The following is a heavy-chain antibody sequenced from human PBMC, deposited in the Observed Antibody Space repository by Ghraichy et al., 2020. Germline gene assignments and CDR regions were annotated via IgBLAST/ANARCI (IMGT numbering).Heavy chain of an antibody. D-gene: IGHD2-15*01. CDR2: IGTAGDT. Sequence: GESLNISCAASGFTFSSYDMHWVRQATGKGLEWVSAIGTAGDTYYPGSVKGRFTISRENAKNSLYLQMNSLRAGDTAVYYCARQLYVGGSLDAFDIWGKGTMVTVSS. J-gene: IGHJ3*02. V-gene: IGHV3-13*01. CDR3: ARQLYVGGSLDAFDI. CDR1: GFTFSSYD.